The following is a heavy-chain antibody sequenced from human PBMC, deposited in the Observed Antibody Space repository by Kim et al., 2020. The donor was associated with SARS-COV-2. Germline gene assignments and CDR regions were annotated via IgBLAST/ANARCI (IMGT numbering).Heavy chain of an antibody. CDR2: ISAYNGNT. CDR3: ARDEVGAYYYDSSGLLFDY. Sequence: ASVKVSCKASGYTFTSYGISWVRQAPGQGLEWMGWISAYNGNTNYAQKLQGRVTMTTDTSTSTAYMELRSLRSDDTAVYYCARDEVGAYYYDSSGLLFDYWGQGTLVTVSS. D-gene: IGHD3-22*01. V-gene: IGHV1-18*01. CDR1: GYTFTSYG. J-gene: IGHJ4*02.